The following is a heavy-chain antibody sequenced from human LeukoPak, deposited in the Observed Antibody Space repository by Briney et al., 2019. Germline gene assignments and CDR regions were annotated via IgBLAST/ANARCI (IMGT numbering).Heavy chain of an antibody. V-gene: IGHV3-48*02. J-gene: IGHJ4*02. CDR3: ARDILTKQAYSGYDN. Sequence: GGSLKLSCAASGFTFSSYSMNWVRQAPGKGLEWVSYISSSSNTIYYADSVKGRFTISRDNAKNSLYLQMNSLRDEDTAVYYCARDILTKQAYSGYDNWGQGTLVTVSS. D-gene: IGHD5-12*01. CDR2: ISSSSNTI. CDR1: GFTFSSYS.